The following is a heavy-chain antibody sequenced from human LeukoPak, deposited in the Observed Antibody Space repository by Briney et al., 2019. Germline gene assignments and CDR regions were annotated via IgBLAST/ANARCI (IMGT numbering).Heavy chain of an antibody. CDR2: IYYSGST. CDR1: GGSISSSSYY. CDR3: AKGPGGYSSGWYFDY. V-gene: IGHV4-39*01. Sequence: SETLSLTCTVSGGSISSSSYYWGWIRQPPGKGLEWIGSIYYSGSTYYNPSLKSRVTISVDTSKNQFSLKLSSVTAADTAVYYCAKGPGGYSSGWYFDYWGQGTLVTVSS. D-gene: IGHD6-19*01. J-gene: IGHJ4*02.